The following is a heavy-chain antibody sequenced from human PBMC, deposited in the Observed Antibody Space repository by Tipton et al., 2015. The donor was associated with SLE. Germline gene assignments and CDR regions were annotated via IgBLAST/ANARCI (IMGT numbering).Heavy chain of an antibody. D-gene: IGHD6-6*01. V-gene: IGHV4-59*01. CDR1: GGSISSYY. CDR2: IYYSGST. J-gene: IGHJ6*03. Sequence: TLSLTCTVSGGSISSYYWSWIRQPPGKGLEWIGYIYYSGSTNYNPSLKSRVTISVDTSKNQFSLKLSSVTAADTAVYYCARSRYSSSSYYYYMDVWGKGTTVTVSS. CDR3: ARSRYSSSSYYYYMDV.